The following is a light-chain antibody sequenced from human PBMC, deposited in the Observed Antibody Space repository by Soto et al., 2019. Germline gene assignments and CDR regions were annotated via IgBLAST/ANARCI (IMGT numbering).Light chain of an antibody. CDR1: QSITSY. CDR2: AAS. CDR3: QQGYSTPLT. V-gene: IGKV1-39*01. J-gene: IGKJ4*01. Sequence: DIQMTQSPSSLSASIGDRVTITCRASQSITSYLNWYQHKPGKAPKVLIFAASSLQSGVTSRISGSGSGTDFTLTISSLQPEDAATYYCQQGYSTPLTFGGGTKVEIK.